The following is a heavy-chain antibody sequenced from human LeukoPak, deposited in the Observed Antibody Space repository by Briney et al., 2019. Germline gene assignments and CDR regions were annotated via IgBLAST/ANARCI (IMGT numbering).Heavy chain of an antibody. CDR1: GFTFSSYG. V-gene: IGHV3-33*01. CDR2: IWYDGSNK. D-gene: IGHD2-2*02. CDR3: ARENGDCSSTSCYMDYYYYYMDV. J-gene: IGHJ6*03. Sequence: GRSLRLSCAASGFTFSSYGMHWVRQAPGKGLEWVAVIWYDGSNKYYADSVKGRFTISRDNCKNTLYLQMNSLRAEDTAVYYCARENGDCSSTSCYMDYYYYYMDVWGKGTTVTVSS.